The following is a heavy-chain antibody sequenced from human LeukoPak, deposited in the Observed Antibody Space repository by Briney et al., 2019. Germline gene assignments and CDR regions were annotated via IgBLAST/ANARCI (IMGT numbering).Heavy chain of an antibody. Sequence: GGSLRLSCAASGFTFSNYWIYWVRQVPGKGLVWVSRISPDGKDTSHADSVKGRFTISRDNAKNTLYLQMNSLRVEDTAVYYCATYNWEYEADYWGQGTLVTVSS. CDR2: ISPDGKDT. J-gene: IGHJ4*02. V-gene: IGHV3-74*01. CDR1: GFTFSNYW. CDR3: ATYNWEYEADY. D-gene: IGHD1-20*01.